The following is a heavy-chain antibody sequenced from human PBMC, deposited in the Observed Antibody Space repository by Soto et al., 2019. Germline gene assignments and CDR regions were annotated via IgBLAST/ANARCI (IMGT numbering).Heavy chain of an antibody. CDR1: GFTVSSNY. CDR2: ISSNGGST. D-gene: IGHD3-22*01. CDR3: VKEGYYYDSSGYYYGWFDP. Sequence: GGSLRLSCAASGFTVSSNYMSWVRQAPGKGLDYVSAISSNGGSTYYADSVKGRFTISRDNSKNTLYLQMSSLRAEDTAVYYCVKEGYYYDSSGYYYGWFDPWGQGTLVTVSS. J-gene: IGHJ5*02. V-gene: IGHV3-64D*06.